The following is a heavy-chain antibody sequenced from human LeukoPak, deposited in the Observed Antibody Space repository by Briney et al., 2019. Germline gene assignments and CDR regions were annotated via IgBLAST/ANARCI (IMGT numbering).Heavy chain of an antibody. Sequence: GGSLRLSCAASGFTFDDYAMHWVRQAPGKGLEWVSGISWNSGSIGYADSVKGRFTISRDNAKDSLYLQMNSLRAEDTAVYYCARVFAPIAVAGSFGYWGQGTLVTVSS. CDR3: ARVFAPIAVAGSFGY. CDR1: GFTFDDYA. V-gene: IGHV3-9*01. CDR2: ISWNSGSI. J-gene: IGHJ4*02. D-gene: IGHD6-19*01.